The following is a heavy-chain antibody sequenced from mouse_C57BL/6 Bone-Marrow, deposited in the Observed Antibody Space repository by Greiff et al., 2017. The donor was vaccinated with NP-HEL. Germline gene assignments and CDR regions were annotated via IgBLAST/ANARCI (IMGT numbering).Heavy chain of an antibody. CDR2: IWSGGST. CDR1: GFSLTSYG. D-gene: IGHD2-1*01. Sequence: QVQLKESGPGLVQPSQSLSITCTVSGFSLTSYGVHWVRQSPGKGLEWLGVIWSGGSTDYNVAFMSRLRITKDNSKSQAFFKMNSLQADDTAVYYCAKDGNSFAYWGQGTLVTVSA. V-gene: IGHV2-5*01. J-gene: IGHJ3*01. CDR3: AKDGNSFAY.